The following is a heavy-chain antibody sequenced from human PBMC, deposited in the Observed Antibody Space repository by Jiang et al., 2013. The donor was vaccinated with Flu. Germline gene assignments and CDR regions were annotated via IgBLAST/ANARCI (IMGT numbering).Heavy chain of an antibody. CDR2: INPNSGGT. D-gene: IGHD2-2*01. V-gene: IGHV1-2*04. CDR1: GYTFTGYY. Sequence: SGAEVKKPGASVKVSCKASGYTFTGYYMHWVRQAPGQGLEWMGWINPNSGGTNYAQKFQGWVTMTRDTSISTAYMELSRLRSDDTAVYYCARVGVVPAAGYYYYGMDVWGQGTTVTVSS. CDR3: ARVGVVPAAGYYYYGMDV. J-gene: IGHJ6*02.